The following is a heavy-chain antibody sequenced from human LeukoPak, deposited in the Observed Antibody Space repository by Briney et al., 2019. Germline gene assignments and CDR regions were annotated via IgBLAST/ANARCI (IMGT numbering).Heavy chain of an antibody. CDR1: GGTCSSYA. CDR2: IIPIFGTA. J-gene: IGHJ4*02. V-gene: IGHV1-69*05. CDR3: ARGRGGDFDY. D-gene: IGHD3-16*01. Sequence: SVKVSCKASGGTCSSYAISWVRQAPGQGLEWVGGIIPIFGTANYAQKFQGRVTMTRNTSISTAYMELSSLRSEDTAVYYCARGRGGDFDYWGQGTLVTVSS.